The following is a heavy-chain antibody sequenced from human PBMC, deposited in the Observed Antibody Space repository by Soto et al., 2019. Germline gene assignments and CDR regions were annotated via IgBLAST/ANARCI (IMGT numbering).Heavy chain of an antibody. CDR2: MNSDGSSI. Sequence: GGSLRLSCAASGFTFSSYWMHWVRQAPGKGLVWVSRMNSDGSSITYADSVKGRFTISRDSAKNTMYLQVHSLRAEDTAVYYCARQIATTGLHYFDYWGQGTLVTV. J-gene: IGHJ4*02. CDR3: ARQIATTGLHYFDY. V-gene: IGHV3-74*01. CDR1: GFTFSSYW. D-gene: IGHD6-13*01.